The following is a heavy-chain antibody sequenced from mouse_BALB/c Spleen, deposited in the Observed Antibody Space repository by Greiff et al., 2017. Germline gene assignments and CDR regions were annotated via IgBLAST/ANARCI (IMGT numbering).Heavy chain of an antibody. CDR3: ARYAHDAWYFDV. CDR2: IYPGNVNT. V-gene: IGHV1S56*01. J-gene: IGHJ1*01. D-gene: IGHD2-12*01. CDR1: GYTFTSYY. Sequence: VKLQESGPELVKPGASVRISCKASGYTFTSYYIHWVKQRPGQGLEWIGWIYPGNVNTKYNEKFKGKATLTADKSSSTAYMQLSSLTSEDSAVYFCARYAHDAWYFDVWGAGTTVTVSS.